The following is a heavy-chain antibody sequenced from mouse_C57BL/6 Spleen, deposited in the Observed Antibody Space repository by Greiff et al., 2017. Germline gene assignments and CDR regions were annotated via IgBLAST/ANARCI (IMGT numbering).Heavy chain of an antibody. Sequence: QVQLQQPGAELVKPGASVKLSCKASGYTFTSYWMHWVKQRPGRGLEWIGRIDPNSGGTKYNEKFKSKATLTVNKPSSTAYMQLSSLTSEDSAVYYCAREEAITTVVAKDFDYWGQGTTLTVSS. V-gene: IGHV1-72*01. CDR3: AREEAITTVVAKDFDY. J-gene: IGHJ2*01. CDR2: IDPNSGGT. CDR1: GYTFTSYW. D-gene: IGHD1-1*01.